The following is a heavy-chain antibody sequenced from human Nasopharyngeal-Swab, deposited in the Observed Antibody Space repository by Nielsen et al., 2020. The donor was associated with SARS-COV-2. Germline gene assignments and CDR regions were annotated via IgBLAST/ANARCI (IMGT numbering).Heavy chain of an antibody. CDR2: IYPGDSDT. J-gene: IGHJ3*01. CDR3: ASRVQVDTAMVTPDEYDV. CDR1: GYIFASYW. Sequence: GESLKISCKVSGYIFASYWLGWVRQMPGKGLEWMGIIYPGDSDTRYSPSFQGQVTISVDKSMSTAYLQWSSLKASDTAMYYCASRVQVDTAMVTPDEYDVWGQGTMVTVSS. D-gene: IGHD5-18*01. V-gene: IGHV5-51*01.